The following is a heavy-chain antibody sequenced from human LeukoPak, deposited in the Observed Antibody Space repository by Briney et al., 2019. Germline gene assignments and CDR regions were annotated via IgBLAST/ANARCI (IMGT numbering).Heavy chain of an antibody. J-gene: IGHJ4*02. CDR1: GYTFTSYD. V-gene: IGHV1-8*01. CDR3: ARGYTKWGVPRAPFDY. Sequence: ASVKVSCKASGYTFTSYDINWVRQATGQGLEWMGWMNPNSGNTGYAQKFQGRVTMTRNTSISTAYMELSSLRSEDTAVYYCARGYTKWGVPRAPFDYWGQGTLVTVSS. D-gene: IGHD1-26*01. CDR2: MNPNSGNT.